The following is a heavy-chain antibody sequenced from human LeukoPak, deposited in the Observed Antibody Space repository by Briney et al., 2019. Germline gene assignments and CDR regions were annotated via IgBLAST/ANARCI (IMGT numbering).Heavy chain of an antibody. V-gene: IGHV3-23*01. CDR1: GFTFSSYA. Sequence: TGGSLRLSCAASGFTFSSYAMSWVRQAPGKGLEWVSGFSGSGGSTYYADSVKGRFTISRDNSKNTLYLQMNSLRAEDTAVYYCAKSVSYSPAYYFDYWGQGTLVTVSS. D-gene: IGHD2-15*01. CDR3: AKSVSYSPAYYFDY. CDR2: FSGSGGST. J-gene: IGHJ4*02.